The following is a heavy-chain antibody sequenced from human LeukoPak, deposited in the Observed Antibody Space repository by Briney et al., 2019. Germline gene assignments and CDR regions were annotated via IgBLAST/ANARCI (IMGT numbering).Heavy chain of an antibody. CDR1: GFTFSSYD. D-gene: IGHD6-6*01. CDR2: IVTAGDT. J-gene: IGHJ3*02. V-gene: IGHV3-13*01. CDR3: ARAAARRSAFDI. Sequence: GGSLRLSCAASGFTFSSYDMHWVRQATGKGLEWVSAIVTAGDTYYPGSVKGRFTISRENAKNSLYLQMNSLRAGDTAVYYCARAAARRSAFDIWGQGTMVTVSS.